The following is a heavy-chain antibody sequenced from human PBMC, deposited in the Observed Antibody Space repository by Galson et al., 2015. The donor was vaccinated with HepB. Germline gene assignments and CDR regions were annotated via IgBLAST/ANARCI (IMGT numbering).Heavy chain of an antibody. CDR3: AKARYDGGFYVFDY. Sequence: SLRLSCAASGFTFSDYAMSWVRQVPGKGLEWVSIIRGSGDNTNYADSVKGRFTIPRDNSKHTLFLQMSTLRAADTAVYYCAKARYDGGFYVFDYWGQGTLVTVSS. CDR2: IRGSGDNT. CDR1: GFTFSDYA. J-gene: IGHJ4*02. D-gene: IGHD3-22*01. V-gene: IGHV3-23*01.